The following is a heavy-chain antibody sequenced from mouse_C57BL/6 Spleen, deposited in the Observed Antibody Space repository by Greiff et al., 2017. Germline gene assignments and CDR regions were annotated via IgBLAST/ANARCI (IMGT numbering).Heavy chain of an antibody. V-gene: IGHV2-9-1*01. Sequence: VQGVESGPGLVAPSQSLSITCTVSGFSLTSYAISWVRQPPGKGLEWLGVIWTGGGTNYNSALKSRLSISKDNSKSQVFLKMNSLQTDDTARYYCARNYGSSYDYFDYWGQGTTLTVSS. CDR3: ARNYGSSYDYFDY. D-gene: IGHD1-1*01. CDR2: IWTGGGT. J-gene: IGHJ2*01. CDR1: GFSLTSYA.